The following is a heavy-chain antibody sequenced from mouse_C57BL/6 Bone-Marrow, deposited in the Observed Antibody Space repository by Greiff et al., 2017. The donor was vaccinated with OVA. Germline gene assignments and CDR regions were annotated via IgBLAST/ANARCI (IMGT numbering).Heavy chain of an antibody. D-gene: IGHD2-3*01. CDR1: GYTFTSYW. CDR2: IHPNSGST. Sequence: QVQLKQPGAELVKPGASVKLSCKASGYTFTSYWMHWVKQRPGQGLEWIGMIHPNSGSTNYNEKVKSKATLTVDKSSSTAYMQLSSLTAEDSAIYYCARPHLYDGYSAWFAYWGQGTLVTVSA. CDR3: ARPHLYDGYSAWFAY. J-gene: IGHJ3*01. V-gene: IGHV1-64*01.